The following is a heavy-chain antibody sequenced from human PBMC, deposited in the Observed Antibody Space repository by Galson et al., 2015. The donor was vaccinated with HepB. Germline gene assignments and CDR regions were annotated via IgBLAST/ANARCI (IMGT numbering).Heavy chain of an antibody. V-gene: IGHV4-4*02. J-gene: IGHJ5*02. CDR1: GGSIYSPYW. CDR3: ARKGAAAGTDWFDP. Sequence: ETLSLTCAVSGGSIYSPYWWSWVRQPPGKGLEWIGEIYHGGSTNYNPSLKSRVTISVDKSKNQFSLMLSSVTAADTAVYYCARKGAAAGTDWFDPWGQGILVTVSS. D-gene: IGHD6-13*01. CDR2: IYHGGST.